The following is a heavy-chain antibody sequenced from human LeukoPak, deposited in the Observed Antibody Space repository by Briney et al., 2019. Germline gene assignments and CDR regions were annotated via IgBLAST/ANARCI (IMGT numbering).Heavy chain of an antibody. Sequence: PGGSLRLSCAASGFTFSIYNMNWVRQAPGKGLEWVSYISSSSSTIYYADSLKGRFTISRDNAKNSLYLQMNSLRDEDTAVYYCARDITMVRGLIGFYYGMDVWGQGTTVTVSS. J-gene: IGHJ6*02. V-gene: IGHV3-48*02. CDR3: ARDITMVRGLIGFYYGMDV. D-gene: IGHD3-10*01. CDR1: GFTFSIYN. CDR2: ISSSSSTI.